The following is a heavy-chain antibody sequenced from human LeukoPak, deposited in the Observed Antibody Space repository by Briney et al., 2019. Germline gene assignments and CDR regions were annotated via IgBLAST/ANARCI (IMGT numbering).Heavy chain of an antibody. CDR1: GYTFTAYY. CDR2: INPKSGGT. Sequence: ASVTVSCTGSGYTFTAYYMHWVRQAPGQGGEGMGWINPKSGGTNYAQKLQGRVTMTRDTSISTAYMELSRLRSDDTAVYYCARDRGYSGYDLRDAFDIWGQGTMVTVSS. CDR3: ARDRGYSGYDLRDAFDI. V-gene: IGHV1-2*02. J-gene: IGHJ3*02. D-gene: IGHD5-12*01.